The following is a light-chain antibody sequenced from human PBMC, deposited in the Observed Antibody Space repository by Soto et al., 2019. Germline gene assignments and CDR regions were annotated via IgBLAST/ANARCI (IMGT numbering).Light chain of an antibody. Sequence: QSVLTQPASVSGSPGQSITISCTGTSSDVGGYNYVSWYQQHPGKAPKLMIYEVSNRPSGVSNRFSASKSGNTAALTISGLKAEDEADYYCSSYTSSSPYVFGTGTKVTVL. CDR2: EVS. V-gene: IGLV2-14*01. CDR1: SSDVGGYNY. J-gene: IGLJ1*01. CDR3: SSYTSSSPYV.